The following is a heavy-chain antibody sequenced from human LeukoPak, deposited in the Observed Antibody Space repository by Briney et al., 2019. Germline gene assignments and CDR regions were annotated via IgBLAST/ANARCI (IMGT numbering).Heavy chain of an antibody. V-gene: IGHV1-69*06. D-gene: IGHD2-15*01. J-gene: IGHJ4*02. Sequence: SVKVSCKASGGTFTSYAISWVRQAPGQGLEWMGRIIPIFGTANYAQKFQGRVTITADKSTSAAYMELSSLRSEDTAVYYCARVSFCSGSSCYAGHDYWGQGTLVTVSS. CDR2: IIPIFGTA. CDR1: GGTFTSYA. CDR3: ARVSFCSGSSCYAGHDY.